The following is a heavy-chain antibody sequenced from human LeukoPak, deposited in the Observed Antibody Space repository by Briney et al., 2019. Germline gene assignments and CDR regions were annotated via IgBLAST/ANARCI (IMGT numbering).Heavy chain of an antibody. CDR3: ARDYRSHYYDSSGYYDY. CDR2: IYYSGNT. D-gene: IGHD3-22*01. Sequence: SETLSLTCTVSGGSISSGGYYWSWIRQHPGKGLEWIGYIYYSGNTNYNPSLKSRVTISVDTSKSQFSLKLSSVTAADTAVYYCARDYRSHYYDSSGYYDYWGQGTLVTVSS. CDR1: GGSISSGGYY. J-gene: IGHJ4*02. V-gene: IGHV4-31*03.